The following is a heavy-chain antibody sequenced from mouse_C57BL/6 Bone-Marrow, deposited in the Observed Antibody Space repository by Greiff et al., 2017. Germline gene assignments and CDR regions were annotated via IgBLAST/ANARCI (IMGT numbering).Heavy chain of an antibody. CDR1: GYTFTDYY. J-gene: IGHJ2*01. CDR2: INPYNGGT. CDR3: ARVWSLGDY. V-gene: IGHV1-19*01. D-gene: IGHD2-10*02. Sequence: DVKLQESGPVLVKPGASVKMSCKASGYTFTDYYMNWVKQSHGKSLEWIGVINPYNGGTSYNQKFKGKATLTVDKSSSTAYMELNSLTSEDSAVYYCARVWSLGDYWGQGTTLTVSS.